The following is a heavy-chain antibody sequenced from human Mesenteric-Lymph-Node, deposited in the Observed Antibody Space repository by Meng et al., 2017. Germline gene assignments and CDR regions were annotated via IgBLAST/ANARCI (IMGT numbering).Heavy chain of an antibody. D-gene: IGHD1-7*01. CDR1: GFTFSNYW. J-gene: IGHJ4*02. V-gene: IGHV3-7*01. Sequence: GESLKISCAASGFTFSNYWMNWVRQAPGMGLEWVASLKGDGSETHYVDSVKGRFTISRDNAKSSVYLQMNSVRAEDTAVYYCARQELRSGPGNDYWGQGTRVTGSS. CDR3: ARQELRSGPGNDY. CDR2: LKGDGSET.